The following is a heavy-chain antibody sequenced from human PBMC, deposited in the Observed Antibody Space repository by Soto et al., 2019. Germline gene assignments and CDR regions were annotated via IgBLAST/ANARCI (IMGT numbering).Heavy chain of an antibody. D-gene: IGHD1-1*01. Sequence: EMQLVESGGGLVQPGGSLRLSCAASGFTFSDSWMNWVRQAPGKGLEWVANIKADGSEKYYVDSVKGRFTISRDNAKNSLYLQMDSLRAEDTAVYYCASPWWVLEPLTGWGQGTLVTVSS. CDR2: IKADGSEK. V-gene: IGHV3-7*05. J-gene: IGHJ4*02. CDR1: GFTFSDSW. CDR3: ASPWWVLEPLTG.